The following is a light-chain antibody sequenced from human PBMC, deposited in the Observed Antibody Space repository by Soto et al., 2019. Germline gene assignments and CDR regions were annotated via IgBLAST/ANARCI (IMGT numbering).Light chain of an antibody. V-gene: IGKV3-20*01. CDR3: QQYDSSPLT. CDR2: GAS. J-gene: IGKJ4*01. Sequence: EIVLTQSPGTLSLSPGERATLSCRASQSVSSSYLAWYQQQPGQAPRLLIYGASSRATGIPDRFSGSGSGTDFTLIISTLEPEDFAVYYCQQYDSSPLTFGGGTKVEIK. CDR1: QSVSSSY.